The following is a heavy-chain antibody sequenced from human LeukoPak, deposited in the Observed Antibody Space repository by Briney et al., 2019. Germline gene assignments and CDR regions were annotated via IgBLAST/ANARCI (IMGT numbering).Heavy chain of an antibody. Sequence: ASVKVSCKASGYTFTSYGINWVRQAPGQGLEWMGWISANNGNTNYAQKLQGRVTMTTDTSTSTAYMELRSLRSDDTAAYSCAREGAGYSGCDWFRPNWFDPWGQGTLVTVSS. V-gene: IGHV1-18*01. CDR3: AREGAGYSGCDWFRPNWFDP. J-gene: IGHJ5*02. CDR1: GYTFTSYG. D-gene: IGHD5-12*01. CDR2: ISANNGNT.